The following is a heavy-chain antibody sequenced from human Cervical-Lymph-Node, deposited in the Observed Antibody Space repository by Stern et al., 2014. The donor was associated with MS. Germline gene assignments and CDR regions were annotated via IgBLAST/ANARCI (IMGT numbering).Heavy chain of an antibody. D-gene: IGHD3-10*01. CDR1: GFSFPDYF. J-gene: IGHJ5*01. CDR3: ARALGSYDDS. Sequence: QVQLVESGGGLVKPGGSLRLSCAASGFSFPDYFMTWIRQAPGKGLEWLSYISSSGDLIHYADSVRGRFTISRDNARNSLYLQMNSLRAEDTAMYYCARALGSYDDSWGQGTLVTVSS. V-gene: IGHV3-11*01. CDR2: ISSSGDLI.